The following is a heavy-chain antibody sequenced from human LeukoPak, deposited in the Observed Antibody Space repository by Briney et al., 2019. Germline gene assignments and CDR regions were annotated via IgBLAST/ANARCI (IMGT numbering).Heavy chain of an antibody. D-gene: IGHD3-22*01. V-gene: IGHV1-2*02. Sequence: ASVKVSCKASGYTFTGYYMHWVRPAPGQGLEWMGWINPNSGGTNYAQKFQGRVTMTRDTSISTAYMELSRLRSDDTAVYYCARDFQYYYDSSGYYSSSYWGQGTLVTVSS. CDR1: GYTFTGYY. CDR2: INPNSGGT. CDR3: ARDFQYYYDSSGYYSSSY. J-gene: IGHJ4*02.